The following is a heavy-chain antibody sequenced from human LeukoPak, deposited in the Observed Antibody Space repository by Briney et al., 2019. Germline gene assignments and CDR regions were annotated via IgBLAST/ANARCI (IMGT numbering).Heavy chain of an antibody. V-gene: IGHV3-23*01. CDR3: AKSAYYDASGYYREYYFDY. D-gene: IGHD3-22*01. Sequence: GGSLRLSCAASGFSFNNYVMSWVRQAPGKGLEWVSAISGDGARTYYADSVKGRFTISRDTSKNTMYLQMNSLRAEDTAVYYCAKSAYYDASGYYREYYFDYWGQGTLVTVSS. CDR2: ISGDGART. J-gene: IGHJ4*02. CDR1: GFSFNNYV.